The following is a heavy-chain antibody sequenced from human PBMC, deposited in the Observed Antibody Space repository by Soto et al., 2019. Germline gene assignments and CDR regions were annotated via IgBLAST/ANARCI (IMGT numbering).Heavy chain of an antibody. Sequence: QVQLQESGPGLVKPSQTLSLTCTVSGGSISSGDYYWSWIRQPPGKGLEWIGYIYYSGSTYYNPSLKSRVTISVDTSKNQFSLKLSSVTAADTAVYYCARTPCLEWLLGSYGMDVWGQGTTVTVSS. CDR1: GGSISSGDYY. CDR2: IYYSGST. J-gene: IGHJ6*02. CDR3: ARTPCLEWLLGSYGMDV. D-gene: IGHD3-3*01. V-gene: IGHV4-30-4*01.